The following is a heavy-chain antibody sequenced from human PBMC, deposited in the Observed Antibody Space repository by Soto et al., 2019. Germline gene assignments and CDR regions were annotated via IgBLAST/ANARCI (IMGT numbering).Heavy chain of an antibody. CDR1: GGSISSSSYY. Sequence: PSETLSLTCTVSGGSISSSSYYWGWIRQPPGKGLEWIGSIYYSGSTYYNPSLKSRVTISVDTSKNQFSLKLSSVTAADTAVYYCVTYSWNYDISSGDSWGQGTLVTVSS. D-gene: IGHD1-7*01. V-gene: IGHV4-39*01. J-gene: IGHJ4*02. CDR3: VTYSWNYDISSGDS. CDR2: IYYSGST.